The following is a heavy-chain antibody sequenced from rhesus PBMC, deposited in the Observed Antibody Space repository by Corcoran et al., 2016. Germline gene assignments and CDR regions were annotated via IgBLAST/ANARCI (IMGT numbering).Heavy chain of an antibody. CDR3: ARDRYSGSWNVGY. V-gene: IGHV1-138*01. CDR2: NNPRTGGT. J-gene: IGHJ4*01. CDR1: GYTFTDYS. Sequence: QVQLVQSGAEVKKPGSSVKVSCKASGYTFTDYSIHWVRQAPGQGLEGMGENNPRTGGTNYAQNLQGRGTVTRETATSTAFMELSSLRSEDTAVYYCARDRYSGSWNVGYWGQGVLVTVSS. D-gene: IGHD6-25*01.